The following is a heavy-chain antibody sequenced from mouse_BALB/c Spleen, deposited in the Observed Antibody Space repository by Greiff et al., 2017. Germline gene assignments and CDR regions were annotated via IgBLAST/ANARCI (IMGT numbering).Heavy chain of an antibody. Sequence: QVQLQQSGAELVKPGASVKLSCRASGYTFTSYYMYWVKQRPGQGLVWIGEINPSNGGTNFNEKFKSKATLTVDKSSSTAYMQLSSLTSEDSAVYYCTRGGFYAMDYWGQGTSVTVSS. CDR1: GYTFTSYY. CDR2: INPSNGGT. J-gene: IGHJ4*01. CDR3: TRGGFYAMDY. V-gene: IGHV1S81*02.